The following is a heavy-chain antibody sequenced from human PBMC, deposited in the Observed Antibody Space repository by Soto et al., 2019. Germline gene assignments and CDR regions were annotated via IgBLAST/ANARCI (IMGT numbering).Heavy chain of an antibody. J-gene: IGHJ4*02. CDR3: ARDSRGWDPRYY. CDR2: IKQDGSEK. Sequence: EVQLVESGGGLVQPGGSLRLSCAGSGFTFSNYWMSWVRQAPGKGLEWVANIKQDGSEKFYMDSVKGRFTISRDNAKNSLYLQMNSLRAEDTAVYYCARDSRGWDPRYYWGQGALVTVSS. D-gene: IGHD6-19*01. CDR1: GFTFSNYW. V-gene: IGHV3-7*01.